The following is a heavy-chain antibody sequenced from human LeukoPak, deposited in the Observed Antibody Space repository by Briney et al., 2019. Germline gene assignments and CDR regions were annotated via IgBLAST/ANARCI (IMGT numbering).Heavy chain of an antibody. J-gene: IGHJ4*02. CDR3: ARSSESYDSSGYYSYYFDY. CDR1: GGSFSGYY. V-gene: IGHV4-34*01. D-gene: IGHD3-22*01. CDR2: IQHSGST. Sequence: SETLSLTCTVYGGSFSGYYWSWIRQPPGKGLEWIGEIQHSGSTNYNPSLKSRVTISLDTSKNQFSLKLSSVTAADTAVYYCARSSESYDSSGYYSYYFDYWGQGTLVTVSS.